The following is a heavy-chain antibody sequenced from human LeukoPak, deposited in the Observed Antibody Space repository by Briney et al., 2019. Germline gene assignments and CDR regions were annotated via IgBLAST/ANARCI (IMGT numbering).Heavy chain of an antibody. J-gene: IGHJ5*02. V-gene: IGHV3-23*01. Sequence: GASVKVSCKASGGTFSSYAMSWVRQAPGKGLEWVSAISGSGGSTYYADSVKGRFTISRDNSKNTLYLQMNSLRAEDTAVYYCAKGSVILGPYHWGQGTLVTVSS. CDR2: ISGSGGST. CDR1: GGTFSSYA. CDR3: AKGSVILGPYH. D-gene: IGHD3-22*01.